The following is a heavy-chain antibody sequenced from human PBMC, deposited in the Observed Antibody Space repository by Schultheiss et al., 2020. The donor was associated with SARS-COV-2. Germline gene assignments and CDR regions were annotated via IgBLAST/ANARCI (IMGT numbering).Heavy chain of an antibody. CDR3: ARLIAARPVCWFDP. D-gene: IGHD6-6*01. CDR1: GGSISGSSYY. J-gene: IGHJ5*02. CDR2: IYYSGST. V-gene: IGHV4-39*07. Sequence: SETLSLTCTVSGGSISGSSYYWGWIRQPPGKGLEWIGSIYYSGSTYYNPSLKSRVTISVDTSKNQFSLKLSSVTAADTAVYYCARLIAARPVCWFDPWGQGTLVTVAS.